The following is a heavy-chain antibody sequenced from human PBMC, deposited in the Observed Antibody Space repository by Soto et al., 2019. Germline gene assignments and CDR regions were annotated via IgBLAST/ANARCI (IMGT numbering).Heavy chain of an antibody. CDR2: IIPIFGTA. Sequence: QVQLVQSGAEVKKPGSSVKVSCKASGGTFSSYAISWVRQAPGQGLEWMGGIIPIFGTANYAQKFQGRVTITADESTSTAYMELSSLRSEDTAVYYCARGTRITGTTHYCYGMDVWGQGTTVTVSS. D-gene: IGHD1-7*01. CDR3: ARGTRITGTTHYCYGMDV. V-gene: IGHV1-69*01. CDR1: GGTFSSYA. J-gene: IGHJ6*02.